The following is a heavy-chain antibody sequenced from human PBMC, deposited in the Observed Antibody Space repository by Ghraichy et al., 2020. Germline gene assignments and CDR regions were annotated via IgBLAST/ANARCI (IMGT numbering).Heavy chain of an antibody. D-gene: IGHD6-13*01. CDR1: GGSISTYY. J-gene: IGHJ3*02. CDR3: ARDLESSIYRAFDI. V-gene: IGHV4-59*01. CDR2: IYYSGST. Sequence: SETLSLTCTVSGGSISTYYWNWIRQPPGKGLEWIGYIYYSGSTNYNPSLKSRVTMSVDTSKNQFSLKLSSVTAADTAVYYCARDLESSIYRAFDIWGQGTMVTVSS.